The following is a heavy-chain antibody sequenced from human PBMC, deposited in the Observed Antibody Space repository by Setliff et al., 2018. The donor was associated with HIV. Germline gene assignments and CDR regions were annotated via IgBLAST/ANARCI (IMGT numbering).Heavy chain of an antibody. Sequence: SETLSLTCTVSGGSISSGSYYWSWIRQPAGKGLEWIGHIYTSGSTNYNPPLKSRVTISVDTSKNQFSLKPSSVTAADTAVYYCARERRWDYYDSSGYSDFDYWGQGTLVTVSS. CDR1: GGSISSGSYY. CDR2: IYTSGST. V-gene: IGHV4-61*09. CDR3: ARERRWDYYDSSGYSDFDY. D-gene: IGHD3-22*01. J-gene: IGHJ4*02.